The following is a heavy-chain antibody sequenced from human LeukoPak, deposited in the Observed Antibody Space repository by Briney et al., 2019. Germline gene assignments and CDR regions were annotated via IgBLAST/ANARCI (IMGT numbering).Heavy chain of an antibody. J-gene: IGHJ4*02. V-gene: IGHV3-48*03. CDR3: ARYHDFWSGYGIFDY. D-gene: IGHD3-3*01. CDR2: ISSSGSTI. CDR1: GFTFSSYE. Sequence: GGSLRLSCAASGFTFSSYEMNWVRQAPGKGLEWVSYISSSGSTIYYADSVKGRFTISRDNAKNSLYLQMNSLRAEDTAVSYCARYHDFWSGYGIFDYWGQGTLVTVSS.